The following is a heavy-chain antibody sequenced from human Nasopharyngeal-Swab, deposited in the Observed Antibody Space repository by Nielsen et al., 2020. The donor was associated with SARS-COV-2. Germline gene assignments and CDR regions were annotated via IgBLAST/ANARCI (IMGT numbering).Heavy chain of an antibody. J-gene: IGHJ6*02. Sequence: GGSLRLSCAASGFTFSSYSMNWVRQAPGKGLEWVSYISSSSSTIYYADSVKGRFTISRDNAKNSLYLQMNSLRDEDTAVYYCASLILTGYYTLNYYYGMDVWGQGTTVTVSS. CDR2: ISSSSSTI. CDR3: ASLILTGYYTLNYYYGMDV. V-gene: IGHV3-48*02. CDR1: GFTFSSYS. D-gene: IGHD3-9*01.